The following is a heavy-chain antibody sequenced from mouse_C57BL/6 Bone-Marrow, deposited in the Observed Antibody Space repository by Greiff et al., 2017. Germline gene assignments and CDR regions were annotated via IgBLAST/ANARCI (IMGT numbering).Heavy chain of an antibody. CDR1: GYAFSSSW. CDR2: IYPGGGDT. Sequence: QVQLQQSGPELVKPGASVKISCKASGYAFSSSWMNWVKQRPGKGLEWIGRIYPGGGDTNYNGKFKGKATLSTDKSSSTAYMQLSSLTSEDSAVYFFARCECGSCYYYFDYWGQGTTLTVSS. CDR3: ARCECGSCYYYFDY. D-gene: IGHD1-1*01. J-gene: IGHJ2*01. V-gene: IGHV1-82*01.